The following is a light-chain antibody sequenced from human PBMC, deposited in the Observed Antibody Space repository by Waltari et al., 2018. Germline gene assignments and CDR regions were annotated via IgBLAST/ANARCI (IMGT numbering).Light chain of an antibody. CDR3: ALYMGSGIWV. CDR2: KAN. J-gene: IGLJ3*02. V-gene: IGLV8-61*01. CDR1: SGSLSTTSY. Sequence: QTVVTHEPSLSVSPGGTVTLTCALSSGSLSTTSYATWYQQTPGQAPRTLVYKANAGFFGGPDRFSGSILGNTAALTITGAQADDESDYYCALYMGSGIWVFGGGTRLTVL.